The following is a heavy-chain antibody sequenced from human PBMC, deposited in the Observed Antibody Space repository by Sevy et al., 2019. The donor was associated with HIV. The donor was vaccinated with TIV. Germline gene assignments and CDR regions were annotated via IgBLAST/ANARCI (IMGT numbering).Heavy chain of an antibody. CDR2: ISPSDSDT. D-gene: IGHD2-2*01. Sequence: GESLKISCKGSGYSFTNYWIGWVRQMPGKGLEWMGIISPSDSDTRYSPSFQGQVTFSVDKSLSIAYLQWSSLKASDTAMYYCARRGTNCTSTTTCYTGWFDPWGQGTLVTVSS. CDR1: GYSFTNYW. V-gene: IGHV5-51*01. CDR3: ARRGTNCTSTTTCYTGWFDP. J-gene: IGHJ5*02.